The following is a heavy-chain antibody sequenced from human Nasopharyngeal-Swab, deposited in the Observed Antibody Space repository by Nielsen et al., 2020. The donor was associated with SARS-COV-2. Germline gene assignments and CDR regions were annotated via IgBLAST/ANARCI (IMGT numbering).Heavy chain of an antibody. V-gene: IGHV3-33*01. J-gene: IGHJ4*02. Sequence: GESLKISCAASGFTFSSYGMHWVRQAPGKVLEWVAVIGYDGSNKYYADSVKGRFTISRDNSKNTLYLQMNSLRAEDTAVYYCASSGELEAAVGYWGQGTLVTVSS. D-gene: IGHD3-10*01. CDR2: IGYDGSNK. CDR3: ASSGELEAAVGY. CDR1: GFTFSSYG.